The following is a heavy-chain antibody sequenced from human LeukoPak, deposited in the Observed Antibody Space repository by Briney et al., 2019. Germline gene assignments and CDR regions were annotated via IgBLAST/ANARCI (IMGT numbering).Heavy chain of an antibody. J-gene: IGHJ6*03. Sequence: ASGKVSCKASGYTFISYGISWVRQAPGQGLEWMGWSSAYNGNTNYAQKLQGRVTMTTDTSTSTAYMELRSLRSDDTAVYYCARDRSKLEPYYYYYMDVWGKGTTVTVSS. V-gene: IGHV1-18*01. CDR2: SSAYNGNT. CDR3: ARDRSKLEPYYYYYMDV. CDR1: GYTFISYG. D-gene: IGHD1-1*01.